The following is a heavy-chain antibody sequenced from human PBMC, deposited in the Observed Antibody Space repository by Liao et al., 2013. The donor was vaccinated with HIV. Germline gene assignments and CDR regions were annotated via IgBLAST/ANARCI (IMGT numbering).Heavy chain of an antibody. CDR2: IYTSGST. V-gene: IGHV4-61*02. J-gene: IGHJ1*01. Sequence: QVQLQESGPGLVKPSQTLSLTCTVSGGSISSGSYYWSWIRQPAGKGLEWIGRIYTSGSTNYNPSLKSRVTISVDTSKNQFSLKMNSVTAADTAVYYCARVLTPAEYFQHWGQGTLVTVSS. CDR1: GGSISSGSYY. CDR3: ARVLTPAEYFQH.